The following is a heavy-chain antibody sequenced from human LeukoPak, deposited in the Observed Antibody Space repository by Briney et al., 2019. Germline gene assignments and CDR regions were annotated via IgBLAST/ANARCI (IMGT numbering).Heavy chain of an antibody. Sequence: PGGSLRLSCAASGFXFSNYGIHWVRQAPGKGLEWVAVIWYDGSKKYYADSVKGRFTISRDNSKNTLYLQMNSLRAEDTAVYYCARSLERYYSGSGSYYMNNWFDPWGQGTLVTVSS. D-gene: IGHD3-10*01. V-gene: IGHV3-33*01. CDR1: GFXFSNYG. J-gene: IGHJ5*02. CDR3: ARSLERYYSGSGSYYMNNWFDP. CDR2: IWYDGSKK.